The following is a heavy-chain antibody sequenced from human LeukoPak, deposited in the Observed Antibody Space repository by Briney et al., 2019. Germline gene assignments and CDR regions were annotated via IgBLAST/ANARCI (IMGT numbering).Heavy chain of an antibody. Sequence: GASVKVSCKASGYTFTGYYMHWVRQAPGQGLEWMGWINPNSGGTNYAQKFQGRVTMTRDTSISTAYMELSRLRSDDTAVYYCARDGTYSSSWLGRDYYYYYMDVWGKGTTVTVSS. J-gene: IGHJ6*03. V-gene: IGHV1-2*02. CDR2: INPNSGGT. CDR3: ARDGTYSSSWLGRDYYYYYMDV. D-gene: IGHD6-13*01. CDR1: GYTFTGYY.